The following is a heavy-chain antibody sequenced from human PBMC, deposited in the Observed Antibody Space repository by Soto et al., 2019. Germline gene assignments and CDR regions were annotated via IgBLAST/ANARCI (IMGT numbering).Heavy chain of an antibody. Sequence: PGGSLRLSCSASGFTFSTYWVHWVRQAPGKGLVWVSRINSDGSSTSYADSVKGRFTISRDNAKNTLNLQMNSLRAEDTAVYYCARAYYDILTPEGQFDYWGQGT. V-gene: IGHV3-74*01. CDR1: GFTFSTYW. D-gene: IGHD3-9*01. CDR3: ARAYYDILTPEGQFDY. J-gene: IGHJ4*02. CDR2: INSDGSST.